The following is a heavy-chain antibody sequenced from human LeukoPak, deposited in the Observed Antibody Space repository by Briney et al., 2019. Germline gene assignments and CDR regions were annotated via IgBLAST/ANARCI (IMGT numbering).Heavy chain of an antibody. J-gene: IGHJ5*02. CDR2: INHSGST. CDR1: GGSFSGYY. V-gene: IGHV4-34*01. CDR3: ARGGPYCSSTSCYPSNWFDP. D-gene: IGHD2-2*01. Sequence: SETLSLTCAVYGGSFSGYYWSWIRQPPGKGLEWVGEINHSGSTNYNPSLKSRVTISVDTSKNQFSLKLSSVTAADTAVYYCARGGPYCSSTSCYPSNWFDPWGQGTLVTVSS.